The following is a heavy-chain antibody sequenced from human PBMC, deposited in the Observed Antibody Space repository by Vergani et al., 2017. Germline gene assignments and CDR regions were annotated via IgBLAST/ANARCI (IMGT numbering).Heavy chain of an antibody. CDR2: ISAYNGNT. J-gene: IGHJ6*02. D-gene: IGHD2-2*01. Sequence: QVQLVQSGAEVKKPGASVRVSCKASGYSFSNHYIHWVRQAPGQGLEWMGWISAYNGNTNYAQKLQGRVTMTTDTSTSTAYMELRSLRSDDTAVYYCARDPDIVVVPAAPYYYYYYGMDVWGQGTTVTVSS. CDR3: ARDPDIVVVPAAPYYYYYYGMDV. CDR1: GYSFSNHY. V-gene: IGHV1-18*04.